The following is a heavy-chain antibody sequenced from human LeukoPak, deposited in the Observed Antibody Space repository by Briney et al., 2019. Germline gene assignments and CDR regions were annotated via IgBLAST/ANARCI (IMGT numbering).Heavy chain of an antibody. Sequence: SETLSLTCTVSGGSISSYYWSWIRQPAGKGLEWIGRIYTSGSTNYNPSLKSRVTISVDTSKNQFSLKLSSVTAADTAVYYCARGTGIVGATTDHDAFDIWGQGTMVTVSS. J-gene: IGHJ3*02. CDR1: GGSISSYY. CDR3: ARGTGIVGATTDHDAFDI. V-gene: IGHV4-4*07. D-gene: IGHD1-26*01. CDR2: IYTSGST.